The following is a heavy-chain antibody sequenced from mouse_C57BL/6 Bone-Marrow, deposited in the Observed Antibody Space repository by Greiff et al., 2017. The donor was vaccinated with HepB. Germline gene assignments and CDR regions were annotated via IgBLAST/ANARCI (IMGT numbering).Heavy chain of an antibody. CDR3: ARSYGSSSAWFAY. D-gene: IGHD1-1*01. V-gene: IGHV5-15*01. CDR2: ISNLAYSI. J-gene: IGHJ3*01. CDR1: GFTFSDYG. Sequence: EVKLQESGGGLVQPGGSLKLSCAASGFTFSDYGMAWVRQAPRKGPEWVAFISNLAYSIYYADTVTGRFTISRENAKNTLYLEMSSLRSEDTAMYYCARSYGSSSAWFAYWGQGTLVTVSA.